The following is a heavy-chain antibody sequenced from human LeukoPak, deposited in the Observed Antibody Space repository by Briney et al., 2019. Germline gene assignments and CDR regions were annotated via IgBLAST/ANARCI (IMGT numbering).Heavy chain of an antibody. Sequence: SETLSLTCAVYGGSFSGYYWSWIRQPPGKGLEWIGYIYHSGSTYYNPSLKSRVTISVDRSKNQFSLKLSSVTAADTAVYFCATGGGLAVSHIWGQGTLVTVSS. J-gene: IGHJ4*02. CDR2: IYHSGST. D-gene: IGHD5/OR15-5a*01. CDR3: ATGGGLAVSHI. V-gene: IGHV4-34*01. CDR1: GGSFSGYY.